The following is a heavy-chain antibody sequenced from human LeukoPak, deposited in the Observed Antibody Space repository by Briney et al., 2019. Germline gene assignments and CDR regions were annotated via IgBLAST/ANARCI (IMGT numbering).Heavy chain of an antibody. V-gene: IGHV3-23*01. CDR2: ISGSGGST. J-gene: IGHJ2*01. Sequence: GGSLRLSCAASGFTFSSYAMSWVRQAPGKGLEWVSAISGSGGSTYYADSVKGRFTISRDNSKNTLYLQMNSLRAEDTAVYYCANRWGPGWYFDLWGRGTLVTVSS. CDR1: GFTFSSYA. CDR3: ANRWGPGWYFDL. D-gene: IGHD7-27*01.